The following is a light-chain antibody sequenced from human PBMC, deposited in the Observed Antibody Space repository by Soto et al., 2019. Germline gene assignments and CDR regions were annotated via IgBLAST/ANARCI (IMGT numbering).Light chain of an antibody. J-gene: IGKJ4*01. V-gene: IGKV1-27*01. CDR3: QKYNSAPQT. Sequence: DIQMTQSPSSLSASVGDRVTITCRTSQDISNYLAWYQQKPGKVPKLLIYAASTLQSGVPSRFSGGGSGTDFSLNISSLQPEDVATYYCQKYNSAPQTFGRGTKVEIQ. CDR1: QDISNY. CDR2: AAS.